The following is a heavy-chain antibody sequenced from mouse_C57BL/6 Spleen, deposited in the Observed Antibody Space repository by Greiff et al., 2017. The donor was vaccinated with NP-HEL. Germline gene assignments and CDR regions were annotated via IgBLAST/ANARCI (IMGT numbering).Heavy chain of an antibody. J-gene: IGHJ4*01. CDR2: IWRGGST. V-gene: IGHV2-5*01. CDR3: AKNLPTRTMDY. Sequence: VKVVESGPGLVQPSQSLSITCTVSGFSLTSYGVHWVRQSPGKGLEWLGVIWRGGSTDYNAAFMSSLSITKDNSKSQVFCKMNSLQADDTAIYYWAKNLPTRTMDYWGQGTSVTVSS. CDR1: GFSLTSYG. D-gene: IGHD2-1*01.